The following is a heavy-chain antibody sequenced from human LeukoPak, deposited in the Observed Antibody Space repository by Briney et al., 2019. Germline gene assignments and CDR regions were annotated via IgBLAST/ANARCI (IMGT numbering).Heavy chain of an antibody. J-gene: IGHJ4*02. D-gene: IGHD2-21*02. CDR2: ILYGGSNK. CDR1: GFTFSSYG. CDR3: AKDVGGYCGGDCYLDPYYFDY. Sequence: GSLRLSCAASGFTFSSYGMDGVRQAPGKGLDWVAVILYGGSNKYYAASVKGRFTISRDNSKNTLYLQMNSLRAEDTAVYYCAKDVGGYCGGDCYLDPYYFDYWGQGTLVTVSS. V-gene: IGHV3-30*18.